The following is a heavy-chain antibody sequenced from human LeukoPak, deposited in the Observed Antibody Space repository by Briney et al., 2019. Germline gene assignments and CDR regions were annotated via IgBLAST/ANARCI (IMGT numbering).Heavy chain of an antibody. CDR2: ISWNSGSI. J-gene: IGHJ4*02. Sequence: GGSLRLSCAASGFTFSSYSMNWVRQAPGKGLEWVSGISWNSGSIGYADSAKGRFTISRDNAKNSLYLQMNSLRAEDTALYYCAKDTPGFGFDYWGQGTLVTVSS. CDR1: GFTFSSYS. D-gene: IGHD3-16*01. CDR3: AKDTPGFGFDY. V-gene: IGHV3-9*01.